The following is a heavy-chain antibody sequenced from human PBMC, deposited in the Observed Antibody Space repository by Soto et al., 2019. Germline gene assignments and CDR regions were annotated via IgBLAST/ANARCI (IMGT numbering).Heavy chain of an antibody. J-gene: IGHJ6*02. CDR1: GGSFSGYY. CDR2: INHSGST. Sequence: KPSETLSLTCAVYGGSFSGYYWSWIRQPPGKGLEWIGEINHSGSTNYNPSLKSRVTISVDTSKNQFSLKLSSVTAADTAVYYCARGKGIAAAYYYYGMDVWRQGTTVTVSS. V-gene: IGHV4-34*01. CDR3: ARGKGIAAAYYYYGMDV. D-gene: IGHD6-13*01.